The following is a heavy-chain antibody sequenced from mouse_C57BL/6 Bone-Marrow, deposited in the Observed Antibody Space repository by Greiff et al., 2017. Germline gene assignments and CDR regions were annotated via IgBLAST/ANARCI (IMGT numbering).Heavy chain of an antibody. V-gene: IGHV5-4*01. J-gene: IGHJ2*01. Sequence: VQLKESGGGLVKPGGSLKLSCAASGFTFSSYAMSWVRQTPEKRLEWVATISDGGSYTYYPDNVKGRFTISRDNAKNNLYLQMSHLKSEDTAMYYCAREEELFFDYWGQDTTLTVSS. CDR3: AREEELFFDY. CDR2: ISDGGSYT. D-gene: IGHD4-1*01. CDR1: GFTFSSYA.